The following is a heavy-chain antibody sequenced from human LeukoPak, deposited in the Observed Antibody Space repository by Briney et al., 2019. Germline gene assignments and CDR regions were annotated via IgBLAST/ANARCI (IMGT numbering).Heavy chain of an antibody. CDR1: GFTFSSYS. D-gene: IGHD3-9*01. Sequence: PGGSLRLSCAASGFTFSSYSMNWVRQAPGKGLEWVSSISSSSSYIYYADSVKGRFTISRDNAKNSLYLQMNSLRAEDTAVYYCARGEGGYFDWLGPLDYWGQGTLVTVSS. CDR2: ISSSSSYI. J-gene: IGHJ4*02. V-gene: IGHV3-21*01. CDR3: ARGEGGYFDWLGPLDY.